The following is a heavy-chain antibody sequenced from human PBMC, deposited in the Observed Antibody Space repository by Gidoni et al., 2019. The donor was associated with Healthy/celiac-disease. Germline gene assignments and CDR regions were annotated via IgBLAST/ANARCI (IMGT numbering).Heavy chain of an antibody. CDR1: GFTVISNY. CDR2: IYSGGST. V-gene: IGHV3-66*02. Sequence: EVQLVESGGGLVQPGGSLRLSCAASGFTVISNYMRWVRQAPGKGLEWVSVIYSGGSTYYADSVKGRFTISRDNSKNTLYLQMNSLRAEDTAVYYCARVREVVVTFDYWGQGTLVTVSS. CDR3: ARVREVVVTFDY. J-gene: IGHJ4*02. D-gene: IGHD3-22*01.